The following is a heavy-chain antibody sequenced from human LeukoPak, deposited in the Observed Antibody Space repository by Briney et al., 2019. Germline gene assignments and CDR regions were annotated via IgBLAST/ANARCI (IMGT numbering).Heavy chain of an antibody. CDR3: ARDQQDSGWYDY. J-gene: IGHJ4*02. Sequence: GGSLRLSCAASGFTFSSYWMHWVRQAPGKGLVWVSRINSDGSSTSYADSVKGRFTISRDNAKNSLYLQMNSLRAEDTAVYYCARDQQDSGWYDYWGQGTLVTVSS. CDR1: GFTFSSYW. CDR2: INSDGSST. D-gene: IGHD6-19*01. V-gene: IGHV3-74*01.